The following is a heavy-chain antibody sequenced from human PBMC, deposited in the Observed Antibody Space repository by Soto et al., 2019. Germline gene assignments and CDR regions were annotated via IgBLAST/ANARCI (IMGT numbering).Heavy chain of an antibody. J-gene: IGHJ6*02. CDR2: AYYRSQWYY. D-gene: IGHD4-17*01. Sequence: SQTLSLTCAISGDSVSSNSAAWNWIRQSPSRGLEWLGRAYYRSQWYYDSAVSVRSRITVIPDTSKNQFFLQLNSVTPEDTALYYCPKQNGDSRTYTGMDVWGQGTTVTVSS. CDR1: GDSVSSNSAA. CDR3: PKQNGDSRTYTGMDV. V-gene: IGHV6-1*01.